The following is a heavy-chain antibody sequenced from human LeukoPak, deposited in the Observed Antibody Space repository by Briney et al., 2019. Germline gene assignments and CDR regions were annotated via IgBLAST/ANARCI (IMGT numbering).Heavy chain of an antibody. CDR1: GYTFTSYG. Sequence: ASVKVSCKASGYTFTSYGISWVRQAPGQGLEWMGWISAYNGNTNYAQKLQGRVTMTTDTSTSTAYMELRSLRSDDTAVYYCARGSIAVADSPKRSYYYYYYMDVWGKGTTVTVSS. D-gene: IGHD6-19*01. CDR3: ARGSIAVADSPKRSYYYYYYMDV. V-gene: IGHV1-18*01. J-gene: IGHJ6*03. CDR2: ISAYNGNT.